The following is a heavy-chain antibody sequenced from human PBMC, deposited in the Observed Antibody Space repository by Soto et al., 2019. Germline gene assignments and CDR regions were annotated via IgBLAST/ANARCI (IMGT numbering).Heavy chain of an antibody. D-gene: IGHD6-19*01. CDR1: GFTFSSYD. Sequence: PGGSLRLSCAASGFTFSSYDMHWVRQATGKGLEWVSAIGTAGDTYYPGSVKGRFTISRENAKNSLYLQMNSLRAEDTAVYYCARAPAGIVAGTNYFDYWGQGTLVTVSS. V-gene: IGHV3-13*01. CDR2: IGTAGDT. J-gene: IGHJ4*02. CDR3: ARAPAGIVAGTNYFDY.